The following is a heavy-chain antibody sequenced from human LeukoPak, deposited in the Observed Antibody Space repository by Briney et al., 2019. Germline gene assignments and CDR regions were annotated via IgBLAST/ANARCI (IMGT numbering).Heavy chain of an antibody. CDR1: GGSISSSSYY. CDR2: INHSGST. J-gene: IGHJ3*02. CDR3: ARVRRISYITMVRGVIYAFDI. Sequence: SETLSLTCTVSGGSISSSSYYWGWIRQPPGKGLEWIGEINHSGSTNYNPSLKSRVTISVDTSKNQFSLKLSSVTAADTAVYYCARVRRISYITMVRGVIYAFDIWGQGTMVTVSS. V-gene: IGHV4-39*07. D-gene: IGHD3-10*01.